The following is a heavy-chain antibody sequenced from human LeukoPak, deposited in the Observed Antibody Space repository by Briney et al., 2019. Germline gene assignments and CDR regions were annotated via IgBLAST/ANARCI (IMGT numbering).Heavy chain of an antibody. V-gene: IGHV4-39*01. CDR3: ARLYLYCSGGSCYPLDAFAI. CDR2: INYSGSN. D-gene: IGHD2-15*01. CDR1: GGSFGSCSYC. Sequence: SETLSLTCAVSGGSFGSCSYCWGRKRQPPGKGLEWIGSINYSGSNYYNPSLKSLITISVNTTKNQFSLKLSSVTAADTAVYYCARLYLYCSGGSCYPLDAFAIWGQGTMVTVSS. J-gene: IGHJ3*02.